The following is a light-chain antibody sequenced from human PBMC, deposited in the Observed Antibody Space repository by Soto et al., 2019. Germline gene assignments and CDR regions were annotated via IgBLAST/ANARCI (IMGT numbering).Light chain of an antibody. CDR3: QQYDSYSSGP. J-gene: IGKJ1*01. V-gene: IGKV1-5*01. CDR1: QTISSW. Sequence: IQMTQSPSTLPGSVGVRVTITCGASQTISSWLAWYQQRPGKAPKLLIYAASNLQTGVPSRFSGSGSGTEFTLTISNLQPDDFATYYCQQYDSYSSGPFGQGAKVDI. CDR2: AAS.